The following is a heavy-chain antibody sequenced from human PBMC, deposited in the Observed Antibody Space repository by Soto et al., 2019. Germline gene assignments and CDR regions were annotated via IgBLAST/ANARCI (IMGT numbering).Heavy chain of an antibody. CDR1: GFTFDDYG. CDR2: INWNGGNT. CDR3: ARALDSSGYLPPDY. J-gene: IGHJ4*01. D-gene: IGHD3-22*01. Sequence: EVQLVESGGGVVRPGGSLRLSCAASGFTFDDYGMSWVRQAPGKGLEWVSGINWNGGNTGYADSVKGRFTISRDSARNSLYLQMNGLRAEDTALYYCARALDSSGYLPPDYWGQGTLVTVSS. V-gene: IGHV3-20*04.